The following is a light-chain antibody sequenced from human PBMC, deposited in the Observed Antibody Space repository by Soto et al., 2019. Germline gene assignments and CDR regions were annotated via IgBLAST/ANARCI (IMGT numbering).Light chain of an antibody. Sequence: DIQMTQSLASLSASVGDRVTITCRASQSISSFLNWYQQKPGKAPKLLIYAASFLQSGVPSRFSGSGSGTDFTLTISSLQPEDFATYYCQQSDSTPLTFGGGTKVDIK. CDR1: QSISSF. CDR3: QQSDSTPLT. J-gene: IGKJ4*01. CDR2: AAS. V-gene: IGKV1-39*01.